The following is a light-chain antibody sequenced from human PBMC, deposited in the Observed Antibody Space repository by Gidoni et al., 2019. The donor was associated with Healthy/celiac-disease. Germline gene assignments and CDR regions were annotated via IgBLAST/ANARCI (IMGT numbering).Light chain of an antibody. V-gene: IGKV1-39*01. CDR1: QSISSY. CDR2: AAS. CDR3: QQSYSTLIT. Sequence: DMKMTQSPSSLSASVGDRVTITCRASQSISSYFNWYQQKPGTAPKLLIYAASSLQSGVPSRFSGSCSGTYFTLTISSLQPEDFATYYFQQSYSTLITFGQGTRLEIK. J-gene: IGKJ5*01.